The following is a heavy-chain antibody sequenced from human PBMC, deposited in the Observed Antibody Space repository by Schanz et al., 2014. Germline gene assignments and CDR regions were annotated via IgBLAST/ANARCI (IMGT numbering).Heavy chain of an antibody. Sequence: QVQLQQSGPGRVKPSQTLSLTCTVSGDSISSSGSYWTWIRQHPGKGLEWIGYIYYRGSTYYNPSLKSRVTISTDMYRKKGSLRMKSVTAAEKALYYCARERDALDIWGQGTMVIVS. CDR1: GDSISSSGSY. CDR2: IYYRGST. V-gene: IGHV4-31*03. J-gene: IGHJ3*02. CDR3: ARERDALDI.